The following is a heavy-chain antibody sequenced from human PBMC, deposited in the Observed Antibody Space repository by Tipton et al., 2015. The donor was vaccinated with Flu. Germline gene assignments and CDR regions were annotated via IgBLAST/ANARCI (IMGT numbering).Heavy chain of an antibody. J-gene: IGHJ4*02. CDR3: ARSSSAYDYVWGGSYYFDF. V-gene: IGHV4-38-2*02. Sequence: TLSLTCTVSGYSISSGYYWGWIRQPPGKGLEWIGSIFHGGSTYYNPSLKSRVTISVDTSKNQFSLKLISVTAADTAVYYCARSSSAYDYVWGGSYYFDFWGQGTLVTVSS. CDR2: IFHGGST. D-gene: IGHD3-16*01. CDR1: GYSISSGYY.